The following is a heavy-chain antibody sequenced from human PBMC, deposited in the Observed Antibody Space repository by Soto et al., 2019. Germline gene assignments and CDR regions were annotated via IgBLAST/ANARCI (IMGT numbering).Heavy chain of an antibody. J-gene: IGHJ4*02. V-gene: IGHV4-59*08. CDR3: ARSPTLYYFDT. CDR2: IYYSGNT. D-gene: IGHD2-2*01. Sequence: QVQLQESGPGLVKPSETLSLTCTVSGGSISTYYWSWIRQPPGKGLEWIGYIYYSGNTDYNPSLQGRVTIAVDTSENQFSLMLTCVTAADTAVYYCARSPTLYYFDTWGQGTLVTVSS. CDR1: GGSISTYY.